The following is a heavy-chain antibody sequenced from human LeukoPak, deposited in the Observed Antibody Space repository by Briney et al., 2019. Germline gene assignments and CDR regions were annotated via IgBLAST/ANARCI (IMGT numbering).Heavy chain of an antibody. Sequence: NPSETLSLTCAVYGGSFSGYYWSWIRQPPPKGLEWIGEIHHSGSTNYNPSLKRRVTISVGTSKNQFSLKLSSVTAADPAVYYCAREVVPAAIDYWGQGTLVTVSS. J-gene: IGHJ4*02. D-gene: IGHD2-2*01. CDR2: IHHSGST. CDR3: AREVVPAAIDY. CDR1: GGSFSGYY. V-gene: IGHV4-34*01.